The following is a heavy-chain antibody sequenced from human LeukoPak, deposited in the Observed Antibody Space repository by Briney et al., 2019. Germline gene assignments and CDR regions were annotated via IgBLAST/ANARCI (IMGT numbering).Heavy chain of an antibody. J-gene: IGHJ4*02. CDR2: ISMDGVNT. D-gene: IGHD5-18*01. Sequence: PGGSLRLSCAASGFTFDYYTMYWVRQGPEKGLEWVSLISMDGVNTFYADSVKGRFTISRDNNKNSLYLQMNGLRTDDTGLYYCVKGRRRGYAYGTLESWGQGTLVTVS. V-gene: IGHV3-43*01. CDR1: GFTFDYYT. CDR3: VKGRRRGYAYGTLES.